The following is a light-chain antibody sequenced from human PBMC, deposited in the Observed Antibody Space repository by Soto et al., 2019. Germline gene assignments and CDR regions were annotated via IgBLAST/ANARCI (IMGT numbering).Light chain of an antibody. Sequence: EIVLTQSPGTLSLSPGERATLSCRASQSVSSSYLAWYQQKPGQAPRLLIYGASSRATGIPDRFSGSGSGTDFTLTISRLEPEDFAVYYCQKYGSSFPITFGQGTRLEIK. CDR1: QSVSSSY. J-gene: IGKJ5*01. V-gene: IGKV3-20*01. CDR3: QKYGSSFPIT. CDR2: GAS.